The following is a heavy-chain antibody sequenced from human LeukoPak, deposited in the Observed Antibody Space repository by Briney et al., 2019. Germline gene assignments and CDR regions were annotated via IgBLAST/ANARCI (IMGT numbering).Heavy chain of an antibody. J-gene: IGHJ4*02. CDR2: ISSSGSTI. CDR1: GFTFSSYE. D-gene: IGHD6-19*01. V-gene: IGHV3-48*03. CDR3: ARNGPVAVAGGFGY. Sequence: GGSLRLSCAASGFTFSSYEMNWVRQAPGKGLEWVSYISSSGSTIYYADSVKGRFTISRDNAKNSLYLQMNSLRAEDTAVYYCARNGPVAVAGGFGYWGQGTLVTVSS.